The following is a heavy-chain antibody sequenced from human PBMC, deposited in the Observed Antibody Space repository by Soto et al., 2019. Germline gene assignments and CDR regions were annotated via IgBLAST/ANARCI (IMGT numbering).Heavy chain of an antibody. CDR1: GYTFTGFA. V-gene: IGHV1-3*01. CDR3: ARVSLWFGELLSYFDY. D-gene: IGHD3-10*01. J-gene: IGHJ4*02. CDR2: INAGNGNT. Sequence: QVPLVQSGAEVKKPGASVKVSCKASGYTFTGFALHWVRQAPGQRLEWMGWINAGNGNTRYSQKFQGRITITSDTSVSRAYMELSSLRSEDTAVYYCARVSLWFGELLSYFDYWGQGTLVTVSS.